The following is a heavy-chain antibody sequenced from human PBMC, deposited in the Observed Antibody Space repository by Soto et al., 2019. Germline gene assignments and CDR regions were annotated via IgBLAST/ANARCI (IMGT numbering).Heavy chain of an antibody. CDR2: ISYDGSNK. CDR1: GFTFSSYA. Sequence: GGSLRLSCAASGFTFSSYAMHWVRQAPGKGLEWVAVISYDGSNKYYADSVKGRFTISRDNSKNTLYLQMNSLRAEDTAVYYCARGLPGLDYWGQGTLVTVSS. J-gene: IGHJ4*02. V-gene: IGHV3-30-3*01. CDR3: ARGLPGLDY.